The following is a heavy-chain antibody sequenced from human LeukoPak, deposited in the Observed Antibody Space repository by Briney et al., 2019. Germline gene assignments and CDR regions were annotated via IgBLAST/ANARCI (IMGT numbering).Heavy chain of an antibody. CDR3: ARGSAAYDSSGSNFDY. J-gene: IGHJ4*02. V-gene: IGHV4-34*01. CDR2: IDHSGST. CDR1: GGSFSGYY. D-gene: IGHD3-22*01. Sequence: ETLSLTCAVYGGSFSGYYWSWIRQPPGKGLEWIGEIDHSGSTNYNPSLKSRVTISVDTSKNQFSLKLSSVTAADTAVYYCARGSAAYDSSGSNFDYWGQGTLVTVSS.